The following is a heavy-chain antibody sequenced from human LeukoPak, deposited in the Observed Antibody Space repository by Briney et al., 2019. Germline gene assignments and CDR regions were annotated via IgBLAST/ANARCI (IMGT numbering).Heavy chain of an antibody. CDR2: ISSSGSTI. D-gene: IGHD3-22*01. CDR1: GFTFSDYY. Sequence: GGSLRLSCAASGFTFSDYYMSWIRQAPGKGLEWVSYISSSGSTIYYADSVKGRFTISRDNAKNSLYLQMNSLRAEDTAVYYCARLPYDSSGYYNLYYFDYWGQGTLVTVSS. J-gene: IGHJ4*02. CDR3: ARLPYDSSGYYNLYYFDY. V-gene: IGHV3-11*01.